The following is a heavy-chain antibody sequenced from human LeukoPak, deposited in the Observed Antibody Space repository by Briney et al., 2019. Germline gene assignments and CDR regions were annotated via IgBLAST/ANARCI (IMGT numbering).Heavy chain of an antibody. CDR2: IYYSGST. J-gene: IGHJ4*02. CDR3: ARDSQIAGNGIDY. Sequence: PSETLSLTCTVSGGSLSSGGYYWSWIRQHPGKGLEWIGYIYYSGSTYYNPSLKSRVTISVDTSKNQFSLKLSSVTAADTAVYYCARDSQIAGNGIDYWGQGTLVTVSS. CDR1: GGSLSSGGYY. V-gene: IGHV4-31*03. D-gene: IGHD2-21*01.